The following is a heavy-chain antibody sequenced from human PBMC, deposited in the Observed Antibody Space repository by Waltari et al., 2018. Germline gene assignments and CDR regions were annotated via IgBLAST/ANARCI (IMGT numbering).Heavy chain of an antibody. CDR3: ARSGYDSTEGWLDP. CDR2: IYPTGRT. Sequence: QVQLQESGPGLVKPSQTLSLTCTVSGASVSGGSYFWNWIRQPAGKGLEWIARIYPTGRTEHNPSLQSRVTISADTSKNELSLKMSSVTAADTAVYYCARSGYDSTEGWLDPWGPGTLVTVSS. CDR1: GASVSGGSYF. J-gene: IGHJ5*02. V-gene: IGHV4-61*02. D-gene: IGHD3-22*01.